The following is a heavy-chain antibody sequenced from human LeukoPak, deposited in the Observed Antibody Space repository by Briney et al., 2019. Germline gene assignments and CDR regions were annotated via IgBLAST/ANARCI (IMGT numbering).Heavy chain of an antibody. CDR3: AKVSVGPLSRPTHVALYYGMDV. D-gene: IGHD2-8*01. Sequence: GGSLRLSCAASAFTFSSYAMSWVRQAPGKGPEWVSAIGSSGATTFYADSVKGRCTISRDNSKNTVYLEMNSLRAEDTAIYYCAKVSVGPLSRPTHVALYYGMDVWGQGTTVTVSS. J-gene: IGHJ6*02. V-gene: IGHV3-23*01. CDR1: AFTFSSYA. CDR2: IGSSGATT.